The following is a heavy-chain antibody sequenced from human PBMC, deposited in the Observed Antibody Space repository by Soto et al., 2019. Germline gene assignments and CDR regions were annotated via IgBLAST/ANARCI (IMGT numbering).Heavy chain of an antibody. CDR3: ARDRGAVAGTFDY. CDR2: ISYDGSNK. V-gene: IGHV3-30-3*01. CDR1: GFTFSSYA. D-gene: IGHD6-19*01. J-gene: IGHJ4*02. Sequence: QVQLVESGGGVVQPGRSLRLSCAASGFTFSSYAMHWVRQAPGKGLEWVAVISYDGSNKYYADSVKGRFTISRDNSKNTLYLQMISLRAEDTAVYYCARDRGAVAGTFDYWLQGTLVTVSS.